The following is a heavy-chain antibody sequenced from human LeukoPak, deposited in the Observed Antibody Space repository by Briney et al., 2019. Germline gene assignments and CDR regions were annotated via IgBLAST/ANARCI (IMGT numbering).Heavy chain of an antibody. Sequence: ASVKVSCKASGYTFTSYDINWVRQATGQGLEWMGWMNPNSGNTGYAQKFQGRVTMTRNTSISTAYMELSSLRSEDTAVYYCARGMKGPARWLQAYYYYGMDVWGQGTTVTVSS. CDR3: ARGMKGPARWLQAYYYYGMDV. J-gene: IGHJ6*02. D-gene: IGHD5-24*01. CDR2: MNPNSGNT. CDR1: GYTFTSYD. V-gene: IGHV1-8*01.